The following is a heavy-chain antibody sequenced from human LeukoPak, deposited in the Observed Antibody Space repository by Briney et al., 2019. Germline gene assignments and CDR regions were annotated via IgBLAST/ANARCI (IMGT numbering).Heavy chain of an antibody. CDR3: AKGLALGYCGSTSCSEYFQH. D-gene: IGHD2-2*03. CDR2: ISYDGSNK. J-gene: IGHJ1*01. CDR1: GFTFSSYG. V-gene: IGHV3-30*18. Sequence: GRSLRLSCAASGFTFSSYGMHWVRQAPGKGLEWVAVISYDGSNKYYADSVKGRFTISRDNSKNTLYLQMNSLRAEDTAVYYCAKGLALGYCGSTSCSEYFQHWGQGTLVTVSS.